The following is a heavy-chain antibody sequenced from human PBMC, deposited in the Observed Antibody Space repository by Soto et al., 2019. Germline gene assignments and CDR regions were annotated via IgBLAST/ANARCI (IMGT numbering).Heavy chain of an antibody. Sequence: SETLSLTCTVSGGPISSYYWDWIRQSPGKGLEWIGSFYYSGSTYYSPSLRSRVTISGDTSRKQISLRLSSVTAADTAVYYCARISVASRYMDVWGKGTTVTVSS. V-gene: IGHV4-39*01. CDR1: GGPISSYY. CDR3: ARISVASRYMDV. J-gene: IGHJ6*03. CDR2: FYYSGST.